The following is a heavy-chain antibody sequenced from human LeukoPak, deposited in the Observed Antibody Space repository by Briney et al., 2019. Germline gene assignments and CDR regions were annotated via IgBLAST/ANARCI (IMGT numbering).Heavy chain of an antibody. CDR1: GYTFTSCG. CDR2: ISAYNGNT. V-gene: IGHV1-18*01. Sequence: GAPVKVSCQASGYTFTSCGISWVRQAPGQGREWMGWISAYNGNTNYAQKLQGRVTMTTDTSTSTAYMELRSLRSDDTAVYYGASGKHLADFDYWGQGTLVTVSS. D-gene: IGHD1-26*01. J-gene: IGHJ4*02. CDR3: ASGKHLADFDY.